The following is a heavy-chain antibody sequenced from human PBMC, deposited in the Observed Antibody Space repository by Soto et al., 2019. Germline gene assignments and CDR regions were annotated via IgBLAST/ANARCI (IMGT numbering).Heavy chain of an antibody. CDR2: ISGNGGST. V-gene: IGHV3-23*01. D-gene: IGHD3-10*01. Sequence: GGSLRLSCAASGFTFSSYAMSWVRQAPGKGLEWVSAISGNGGSTYYADSVKGRFTISRDNSKNTLYLQMNSLRAEDTAVYYCATLGGITMVRGVLRDFDYWGQGTLVTVSS. CDR3: ATLGGITMVRGVLRDFDY. CDR1: GFTFSSYA. J-gene: IGHJ4*02.